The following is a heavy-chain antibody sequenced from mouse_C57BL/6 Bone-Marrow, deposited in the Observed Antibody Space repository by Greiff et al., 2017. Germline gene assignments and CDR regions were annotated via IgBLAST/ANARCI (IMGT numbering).Heavy chain of an antibody. J-gene: IGHJ2*01. V-gene: IGHV6-6*01. CDR1: GFTFSDAW. CDR2: IRNKANNHAT. CDR3: GITTVVGWFDY. Sequence: EVKVEESGGGLVQPGGSMKLSCAASGFTFSDAWMDWVRQSPEKGLEWVAEIRNKANNHATYYAESVKGRFTIPRDDSESIVYLQMNSLRAEDTCIYYCGITTVVGWFDYWGQGTTLSVSS. D-gene: IGHD1-1*01.